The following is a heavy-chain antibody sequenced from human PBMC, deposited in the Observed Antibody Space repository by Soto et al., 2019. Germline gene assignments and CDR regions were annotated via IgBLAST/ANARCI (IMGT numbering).Heavy chain of an antibody. CDR1: GFTFSSYG. Sequence: QVQLVESGGGVVQPGRSLRLSCAASGFTFSSYGMHWVRQAPGKGLEWVAVISYDGSNKYYADSVKGRFTISRDNSKNTLYLQMNSLRAEDTAVYYCAKDPWGSGTLSGWFDPWGQGTRVTVSS. CDR2: ISYDGSNK. V-gene: IGHV3-30*18. D-gene: IGHD3-10*01. CDR3: AKDPWGSGTLSGWFDP. J-gene: IGHJ5*02.